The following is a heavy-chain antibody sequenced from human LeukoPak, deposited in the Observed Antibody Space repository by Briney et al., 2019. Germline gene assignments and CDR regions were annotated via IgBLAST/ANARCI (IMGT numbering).Heavy chain of an antibody. D-gene: IGHD3-22*01. Sequence: SGGSLRLSCAASGFTFSSYGMHWVRQAPGKGLEWVAVISYDGSNKYYADSVKGRFTISRDNSKNTLYLQMNSLRAEDTAVYYCARDFHRYIYDSGTYYTAFDIWGQGTMVTVSS. CDR3: ARDFHRYIYDSGTYYTAFDI. CDR1: GFTFSSYG. CDR2: ISYDGSNK. V-gene: IGHV3-30*03. J-gene: IGHJ3*02.